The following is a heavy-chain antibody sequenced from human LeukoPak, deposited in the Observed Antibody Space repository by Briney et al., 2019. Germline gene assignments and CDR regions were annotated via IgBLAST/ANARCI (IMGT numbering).Heavy chain of an antibody. D-gene: IGHD5-12*01. V-gene: IGHV1-2*02. CDR1: GYTFVGYY. CDR2: IDPYTGNT. CDR3: TREYSASEH. Sequence: EASVKVSCKASGYTFVGYYLHWARQAPGQGLEWMAWIDPYTGNTHYAQKFQGRITVTRDTSVSTTYMELSWLTSDDTARYYCTREYSASEHWGQGTLLTVSS. J-gene: IGHJ4*02.